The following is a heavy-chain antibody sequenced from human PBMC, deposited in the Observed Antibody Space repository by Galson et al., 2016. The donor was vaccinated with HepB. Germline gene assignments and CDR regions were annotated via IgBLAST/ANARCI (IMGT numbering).Heavy chain of an antibody. V-gene: IGHV3-23*01. J-gene: IGHJ4*02. CDR2: MSGSGGTT. CDR3: AKDPSGWSYYFDY. D-gene: IGHD6-19*01. Sequence: SLRLSCAASGLTFSSYGMSWVRQAPGKGLEWVSTMSGSGGTTYYADSVKGRFTISRDNSRNTVFLQMNSLTAEDTAVYYCAKDPSGWSYYFDYWGQGILVTVSS. CDR1: GLTFSSYG.